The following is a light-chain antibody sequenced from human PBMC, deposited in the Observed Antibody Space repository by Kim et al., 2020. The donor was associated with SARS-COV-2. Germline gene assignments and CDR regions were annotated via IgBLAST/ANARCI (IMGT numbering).Light chain of an antibody. CDR1: VLAKKY. CDR2: KDS. CDR3: YSAADNNLRV. Sequence: SPRQTARITCSGDVLAKKYARWFQQTPGQAPVLVIYKDSERPSGTPGRFSGSSSGTTVTLTISGAQVEDEADYYCYSAADNNLRVFGGGTQLTVL. V-gene: IGLV3-27*01. J-gene: IGLJ3*02.